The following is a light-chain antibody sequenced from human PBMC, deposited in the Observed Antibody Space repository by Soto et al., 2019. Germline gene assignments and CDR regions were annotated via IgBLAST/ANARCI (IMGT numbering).Light chain of an antibody. V-gene: IGKV3-20*01. CDR2: GAS. Sequence: EIVLTQSPGTLSLSPGVRATLSCRASQSVTSNYLAWYQQKPGQAPRLLIYGASSRATGIPDRFSGSGSGTDFTLTISRLEPEDFAVYYCQQYGGSPRVTFGGGTKVEIK. CDR1: QSVTSNY. CDR3: QQYGGSPRVT. J-gene: IGKJ4*01.